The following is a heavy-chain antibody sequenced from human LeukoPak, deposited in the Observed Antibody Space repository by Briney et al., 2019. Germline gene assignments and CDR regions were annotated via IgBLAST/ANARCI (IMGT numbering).Heavy chain of an antibody. J-gene: IGHJ4*02. D-gene: IGHD6-13*01. Sequence: SQTLSLTCAVSGDSVSSNSAAWNWIRQSPSRGLEWLGRTYYRSKWYNDYAVSVKSLITINPDTTKNQFSLQLNSVTPEDTAVYYCARGGIAAAGTFDYWGQGTLITVSS. CDR3: ARGGIAAAGTFDY. CDR1: GDSVSSNSAA. V-gene: IGHV6-1*01. CDR2: TYYRSKWYN.